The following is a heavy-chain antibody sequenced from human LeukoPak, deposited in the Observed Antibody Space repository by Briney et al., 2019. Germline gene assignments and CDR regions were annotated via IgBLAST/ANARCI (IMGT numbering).Heavy chain of an antibody. CDR1: GGSISSYY. Sequence: SETLSLTCTVSGGSISSYYWSWIRQPPGKGLEWIGYIYYSGSTNYNPFLKSRVTISVDTSKNQFSLKLSSVTAADTAVYYCARIADSYGLYYFDYWGQGTLVTVSS. J-gene: IGHJ4*02. CDR3: ARIADSYGLYYFDY. D-gene: IGHD5-18*01. V-gene: IGHV4-59*08. CDR2: IYYSGST.